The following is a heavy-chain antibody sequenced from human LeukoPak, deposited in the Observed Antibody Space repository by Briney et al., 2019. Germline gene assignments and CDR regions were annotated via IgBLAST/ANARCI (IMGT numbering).Heavy chain of an antibody. Sequence: ASVKVSCKASGYTFTGYYMHWVRQAPGQGLEWMGWINPNSGGTNYAQKFQGRVTMTRDTSISTAYMELSRLRSDDTAVYYCARARLEDSWAFDYWGQGTLVTLSS. V-gene: IGHV1-2*02. CDR3: ARARLEDSWAFDY. CDR1: GYTFTGYY. CDR2: INPNSGGT. D-gene: IGHD6-13*01. J-gene: IGHJ4*02.